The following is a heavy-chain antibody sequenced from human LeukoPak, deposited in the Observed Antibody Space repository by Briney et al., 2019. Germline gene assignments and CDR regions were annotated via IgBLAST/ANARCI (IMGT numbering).Heavy chain of an antibody. CDR2: INHNSGGT. J-gene: IGHJ4*02. D-gene: IGHD5-12*01. CDR3: ARVPIVATIEKSYYFDY. CDR1: EYTFTGYY. V-gene: IGHV1-2*02. Sequence: ASVKVSCKASEYTFTGYYMHWVRQAPGQGLEWMGWINHNSGGTNYAQKFQGRVTMTRDTSISTAYMELSSLRSEDTAVYYCARVPIVATIEKSYYFDYWGQGTLVTVSS.